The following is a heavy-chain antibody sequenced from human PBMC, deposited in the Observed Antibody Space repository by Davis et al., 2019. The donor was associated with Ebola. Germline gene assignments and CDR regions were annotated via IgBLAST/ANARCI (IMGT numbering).Heavy chain of an antibody. J-gene: IGHJ6*02. V-gene: IGHV7-4-1*02. CDR1: GYTFTSYA. Sequence: ASVKVSCKASGYTFTSYAMNWVRQAPGQGLEWMGWINTNTGNPTYAQGFTGRFVFSLDTSVSTAYLQISSLKAEDTAVYYCASRGGVGASSSSRPFYYYYGMDVWGQGTTVTVSS. D-gene: IGHD3-16*01. CDR2: INTNTGNP. CDR3: ASRGGVGASSSSRPFYYYYGMDV.